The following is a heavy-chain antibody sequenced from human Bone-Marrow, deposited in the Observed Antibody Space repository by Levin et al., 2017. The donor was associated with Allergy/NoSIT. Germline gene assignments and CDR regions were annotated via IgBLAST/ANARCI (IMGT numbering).Heavy chain of an antibody. D-gene: IGHD3-16*01. CDR2: IYPDDSDT. CDR1: GYTFINDW. V-gene: IGHV5-51*01. Sequence: GGSLRLSCKTSGYTFINDWIGWVRQMPGKGLEWMGLIYPDDSDTRYSPSFQGQVSISVDKSISTAYLQWSSLRASDTAIYFCARQQYDGRDWVGAFDVWGQGTVVTVSS. CDR3: ARQQYDGRDWVGAFDV. J-gene: IGHJ3*01.